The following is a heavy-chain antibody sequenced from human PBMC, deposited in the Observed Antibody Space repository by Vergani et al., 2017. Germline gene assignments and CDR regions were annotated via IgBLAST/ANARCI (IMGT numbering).Heavy chain of an antibody. J-gene: IGHJ6*02. CDR1: GFTFSDYY. V-gene: IGHV3-11*05. Sequence: QVQLVESGGGLVKPGGSLRLSCAASGFTFSDYYMSWIRQAPGKGLGWVSYISSSSSYTNYADSVKGRFTISRDNAKNSLYLQMNSLRAEDTAVYYGARARYYYDSSGYYYRWYYYYGMDVWGQGP. CDR3: ARARYYYDSSGYYYRWYYYYGMDV. CDR2: ISSSSSYT. D-gene: IGHD3-22*01.